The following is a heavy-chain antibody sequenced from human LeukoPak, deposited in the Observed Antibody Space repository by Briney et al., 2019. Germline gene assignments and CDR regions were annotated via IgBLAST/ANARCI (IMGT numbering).Heavy chain of an antibody. D-gene: IGHD1-7*01. Sequence: GGSLRLSCAASGFSFSGHWMHWARQLPGKGLVWVSRISPTGSTTSYADSVKGRFTVSRDNSKNRLYLQMDSLRAEDTAVYYCARDSPSRLPWNFFYDMDVWGQGTRVTVSS. J-gene: IGHJ6*02. CDR1: GFSFSGHW. CDR2: ISPTGSTT. CDR3: ARDSPSRLPWNFFYDMDV. V-gene: IGHV3-74*01.